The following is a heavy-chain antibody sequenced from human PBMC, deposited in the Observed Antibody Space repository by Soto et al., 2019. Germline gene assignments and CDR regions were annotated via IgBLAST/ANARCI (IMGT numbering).Heavy chain of an antibody. CDR2: ISSSGGAI. D-gene: IGHD6-13*01. CDR1: GFIFSDYT. J-gene: IGHJ6*02. CDR3: ARDHGGSTWFVGVYYFFGMDV. V-gene: IGHV3-48*02. Sequence: EVQLVESGGDWVQPGGSLRLSCAASGFIFSDYTMTWVRQAPGRGLEFVSHISSSGGAIFYAESVKGRFTVSRDNAKNSLYLQMNSLRDEDTAVYFCARDHGGSTWFVGVYYFFGMDVWGQGTAVTVSS.